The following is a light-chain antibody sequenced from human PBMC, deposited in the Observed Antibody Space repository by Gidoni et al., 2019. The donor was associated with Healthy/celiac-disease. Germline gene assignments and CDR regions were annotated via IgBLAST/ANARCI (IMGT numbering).Light chain of an antibody. V-gene: IGKV3-11*01. CDR3: QQRSNWPLT. CDR1: QSVSSY. Sequence: EIVLTQSPATLSLSPGERATLSCRASQSVSSYLAWYQQKPGQAPSLLIYDASNRATGIPARFSGSGSGTDFTLTISRLEPEDFAVYYCQQRSNWPLTFGGXTKVEIK. J-gene: IGKJ4*01. CDR2: DAS.